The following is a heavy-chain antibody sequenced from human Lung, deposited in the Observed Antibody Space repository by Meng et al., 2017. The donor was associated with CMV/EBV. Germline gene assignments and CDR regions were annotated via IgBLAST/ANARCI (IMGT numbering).Heavy chain of an antibody. D-gene: IGHD2/OR15-2a*01. CDR3: ARCKDAFDM. CDR1: GHSVNSDSYY. J-gene: IGHJ3*02. CDR2: IYYSGST. V-gene: IGHV4-61*01. Sequence: LSRSVSGHSVNSDSYYCTWIREPAGKALEWIGYIYYSGSTKYNHSLTSRVSISIDTSKKQFTLRLYSVTASDTAVDYCARCKDAFDMWGQGTMVXVSS.